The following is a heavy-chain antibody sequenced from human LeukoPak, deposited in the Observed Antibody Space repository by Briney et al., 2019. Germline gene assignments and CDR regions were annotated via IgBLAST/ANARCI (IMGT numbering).Heavy chain of an antibody. V-gene: IGHV1-2*02. CDR2: INPNSGGT. J-gene: IGHJ5*02. CDR1: GYTFTGYY. Sequence: ASVKVSCKASGYTFTGYYMQWVRQAPGQGLEGMGWINPNSGGTNYAQKFQGRVTMTRDTSISTAYMELSRLRSDDTAVYYCAREEGRPTYYDFWSGFDNWFDPWGQGTLVTVSS. CDR3: AREEGRPTYYDFWSGFDNWFDP. D-gene: IGHD3-3*01.